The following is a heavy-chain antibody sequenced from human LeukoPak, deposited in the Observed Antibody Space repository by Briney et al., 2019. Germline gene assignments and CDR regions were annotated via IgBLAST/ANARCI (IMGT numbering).Heavy chain of an antibody. J-gene: IGHJ6*03. CDR3: SRGYYYYYYYYMDV. D-gene: IGHD3-22*01. Sequence: SVKVSCKASGGTFSSYAISWVRQAPGQGLEWMGGIIPIFGTANYAQKFQGRVTITADKSTSTAYMELSSLRSEDTAVYYCSRGYYYYYYYYMDVWGKGTTVTVSS. CDR2: IIPIFGTA. V-gene: IGHV1-69*06. CDR1: GGTFSSYA.